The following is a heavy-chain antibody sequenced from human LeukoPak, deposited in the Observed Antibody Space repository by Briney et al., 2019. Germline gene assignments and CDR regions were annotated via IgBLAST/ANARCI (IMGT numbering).Heavy chain of an antibody. CDR1: GFTFSDYY. V-gene: IGHV3-11*06. CDR3: AKRGYSGSDAFDM. D-gene: IGHD5-12*01. J-gene: IGHJ3*02. Sequence: GGSLRLSCAASGFTFSDYYMSWIRQAPGKGLEWVSYISSSSSYTNYADSVKGRFTISRDNAKNSLYLQMNSLRAEDTAVYYCAKRGYSGSDAFDMWGQGTMVTVSS. CDR2: ISSSSSYT.